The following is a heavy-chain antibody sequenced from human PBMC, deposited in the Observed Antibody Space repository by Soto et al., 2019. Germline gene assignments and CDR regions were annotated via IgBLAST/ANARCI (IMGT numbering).Heavy chain of an antibody. V-gene: IGHV3-30-3*01. CDR3: ARADGSSPYYGMDV. CDR2: ISYDGSNK. CDR1: GFTFSSYA. Sequence: QVQLVESGGGVVQPGRSLRLSCAASGFTFSSYAMHWVRQAPGKGLEWVAVISYDGSNKYYADSVKGRFTISRDNSKNTLNLQMNSLRAEDTAVYYCARADGSSPYYGMDVWGQGTTVTVSS. J-gene: IGHJ6*02. D-gene: IGHD6-6*01.